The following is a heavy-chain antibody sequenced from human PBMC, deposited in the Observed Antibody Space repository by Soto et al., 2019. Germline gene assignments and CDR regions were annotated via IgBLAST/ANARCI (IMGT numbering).Heavy chain of an antibody. J-gene: IGHJ4*02. CDR3: ARHGHHELDHSFDY. D-gene: IGHD4-4*01. CDR1: GGSFSGYY. V-gene: IGHV4-34*01. CDR2: INHSGST. Sequence: PSETLSLTCAVYGGSFSGYYWSWIRQPPGKGLEWIGEINHSGSTNYNPSLKSRVTISVDTSKNQFSLKLNSVTAADTAVYYCARHGHHELDHSFDYWGQGALVTVSS.